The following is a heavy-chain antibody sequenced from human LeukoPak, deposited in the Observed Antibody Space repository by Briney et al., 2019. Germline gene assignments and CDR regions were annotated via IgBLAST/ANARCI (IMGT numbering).Heavy chain of an antibody. CDR1: GFTFSSYS. Sequence: GGSLRLSCAASGFTFSSYSMNWVRQAPGKGLEWVSSISSSSSYIYYADSVKGRFTISRDNAKNSLYLQMNSLRAEDTAVHYCARETYYYDSSGYYYPRGFDYWGQGTLVTVSS. CDR2: ISSSSSYI. CDR3: ARETYYYDSSGYYYPRGFDY. V-gene: IGHV3-21*01. J-gene: IGHJ4*02. D-gene: IGHD3-22*01.